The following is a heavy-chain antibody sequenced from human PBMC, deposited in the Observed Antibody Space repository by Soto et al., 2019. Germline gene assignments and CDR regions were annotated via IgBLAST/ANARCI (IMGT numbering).Heavy chain of an antibody. D-gene: IGHD6-6*01. CDR2: VNPNGGST. CDR1: GYTFTNFY. Sequence: QVQLVQSGAEVKEPGASVKISCKGSGYTFTNFYIHWVRQAPGQGLEWMGIVNPNGGSTNYAQNSKGRITSSRDTSTSTVYMDLSSLRSEDTAVYYCARGLASGDYWGQGTLVTVSS. V-gene: IGHV1-46*01. CDR3: ARGLASGDY. J-gene: IGHJ4*02.